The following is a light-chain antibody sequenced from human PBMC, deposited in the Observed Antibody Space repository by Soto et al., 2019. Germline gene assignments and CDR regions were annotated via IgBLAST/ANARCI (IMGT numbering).Light chain of an antibody. Sequence: QSVLTQPASVSGSPGQSITISCTGTSSAVGSYNLVSWYQQHSGKAPKLKMYEVSKRPSGVSNRFSGSKSGNTASLTISGLQAEDEDDYYCCSYAGSSTVVFGGGTKLTVL. CDR2: EVS. CDR3: CSYAGSSTVV. V-gene: IGLV2-23*02. J-gene: IGLJ2*01. CDR1: SSAVGSYNL.